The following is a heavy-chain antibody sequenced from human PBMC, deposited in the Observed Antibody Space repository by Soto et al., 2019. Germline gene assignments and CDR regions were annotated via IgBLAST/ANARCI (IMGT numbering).Heavy chain of an antibody. Sequence: EVQLLESGGGLVQPGGSLRLSCAASGFTFSSYAMSWVRQAPGKGLEWVSAISGSGGSTYHADAVKGRFTISRDNSKNTLYLQMNSLRAEDTAVYYCAKDKGYSYGQAFDYWGQGTLVTVSS. V-gene: IGHV3-23*01. CDR3: AKDKGYSYGQAFDY. CDR2: ISGSGGST. J-gene: IGHJ4*02. D-gene: IGHD5-18*01. CDR1: GFTFSSYA.